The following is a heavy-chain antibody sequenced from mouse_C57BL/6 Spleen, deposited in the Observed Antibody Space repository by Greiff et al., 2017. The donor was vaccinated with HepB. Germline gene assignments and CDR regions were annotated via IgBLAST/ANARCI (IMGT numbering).Heavy chain of an antibody. CDR1: GFNIKDYY. Sequence: DVKLQESGAELVKPGASVKLSCTASGFNIKDYYMHWVKQRTEQGLEWIGRIDPEDGETKYAPKFQGKATITADTSSNTAYLQLSSLTSEDTAVYYCARKIYYGSSYDYAMDYWGQGTSVTVSS. V-gene: IGHV14-2*01. CDR2: IDPEDGET. D-gene: IGHD1-1*01. J-gene: IGHJ4*01. CDR3: ARKIYYGSSYDYAMDY.